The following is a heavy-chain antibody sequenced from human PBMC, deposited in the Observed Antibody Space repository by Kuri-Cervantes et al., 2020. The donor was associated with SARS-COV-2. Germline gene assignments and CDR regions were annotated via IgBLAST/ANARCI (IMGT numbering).Heavy chain of an antibody. CDR2: INPNSGGT. J-gene: IGHJ3*02. Sequence: ASVKVSCKASGGTFSSYAISWVRQAPGQGLEWMGWINPNSGGTNYAQKFQGRVTMTRDTSISTAYMELSRLRSDDTAVYYCARDNRYYDFWSGYYPPNDAFDIWGQGTMVTVSS. V-gene: IGHV1-2*02. D-gene: IGHD3-3*01. CDR1: GGTFSSYA. CDR3: ARDNRYYDFWSGYYPPNDAFDI.